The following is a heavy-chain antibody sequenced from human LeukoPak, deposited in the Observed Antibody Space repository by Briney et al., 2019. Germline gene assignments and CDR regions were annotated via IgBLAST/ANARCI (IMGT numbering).Heavy chain of an antibody. J-gene: IGHJ4*02. V-gene: IGHV3-21*01. Sequence: PGGALRLSCAASGFTFNSYSMNWVPQAPGKGLEWVSSISSSSSYIYYADSVKGRFTISRDNAKNSLYLQMNSLRAEDTAVYYCARGALLWFGELHNFDYWGQGTLVTVSS. D-gene: IGHD3-10*01. CDR2: ISSSSSYI. CDR1: GFTFNSYS. CDR3: ARGALLWFGELHNFDY.